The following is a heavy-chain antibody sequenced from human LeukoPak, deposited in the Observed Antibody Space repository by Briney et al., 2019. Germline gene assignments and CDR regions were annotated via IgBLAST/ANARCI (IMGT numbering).Heavy chain of an antibody. Sequence: PSETLSLTCTVSGGSISSYYWNWIRQPPGKVLEWIGYIYYSGSTNYNPSLKSRVTISVDTSKNQFSLKLSSVTAADTAVYYCARSISIYYFDYWGQGTLVTVSS. J-gene: IGHJ4*02. CDR3: ARSISIYYFDY. CDR2: IYYSGST. D-gene: IGHD2/OR15-2a*01. V-gene: IGHV4-59*08. CDR1: GGSISSYY.